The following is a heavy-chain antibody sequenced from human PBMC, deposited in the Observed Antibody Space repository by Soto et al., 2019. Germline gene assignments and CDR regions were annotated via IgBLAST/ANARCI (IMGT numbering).Heavy chain of an antibody. D-gene: IGHD3-10*01. J-gene: IGHJ6*02. Sequence: QVQLVQSGAEVKKPGSSVKVSCKASGGTFSSYTISWVRQAPGQGLEWMGRIIPILGIANYAQKFQGRVTITADKSTRTAYMELSSLRSEDTAVYYCARDIASMVRDGYYYYGMDVWGQGTTVTVSS. CDR1: GGTFSSYT. V-gene: IGHV1-69*08. CDR2: IIPILGIA. CDR3: ARDIASMVRDGYYYYGMDV.